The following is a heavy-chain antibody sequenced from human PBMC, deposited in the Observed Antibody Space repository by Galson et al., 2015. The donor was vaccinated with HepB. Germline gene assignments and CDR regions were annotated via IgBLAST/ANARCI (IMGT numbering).Heavy chain of an antibody. CDR3: ARDGIYHGMDV. CDR2: ISSYNGNS. J-gene: IGHJ6*02. D-gene: IGHD1-1*01. Sequence: SVKVSCKASGYTFTSDGISWVRQAPGQGLEWMGWISSYNGNSNSAQKLQGRFSMTTDTSMNTTYMELRGLRSDDTAVYYCARDGIYHGMDVWGQGTTVTVSS. V-gene: IGHV1-18*01. CDR1: GYTFTSDG.